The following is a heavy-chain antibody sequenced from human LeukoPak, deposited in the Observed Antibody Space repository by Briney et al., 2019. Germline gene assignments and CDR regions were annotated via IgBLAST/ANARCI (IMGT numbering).Heavy chain of an antibody. CDR1: GFTFSTYA. CDR2: ISSSSSYI. Sequence: TAGGSLRLSCAAPGFTFSTYAMNWVRQAPGKGLEWVSSISSSSSYIYYADSLKGRFTISRDSAKNSLFLQMNSLRAEDTAVYYCARTSSLTPTPSFDYWGQGALVTVSS. D-gene: IGHD2-15*01. V-gene: IGHV3-21*01. J-gene: IGHJ4*02. CDR3: ARTSSLTPTPSFDY.